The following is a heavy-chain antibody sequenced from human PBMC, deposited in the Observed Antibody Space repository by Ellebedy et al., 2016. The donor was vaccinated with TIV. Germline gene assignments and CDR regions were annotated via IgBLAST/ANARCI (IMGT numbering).Heavy chain of an antibody. CDR1: GFTFSSYA. J-gene: IGHJ4*02. D-gene: IGHD4-23*01. CDR2: MSNDGSNT. V-gene: IGHV3-30*03. Sequence: GESLKISCAASGFTFSSYAMHWVRQAPGKGLEWVAVMSNDGSNTYYVDSVRGRFTISRDSSKNTLYLQMNSLRAEDTAVYYCARDAAGNGGKLDYWGQGALVTVSS. CDR3: ARDAAGNGGKLDY.